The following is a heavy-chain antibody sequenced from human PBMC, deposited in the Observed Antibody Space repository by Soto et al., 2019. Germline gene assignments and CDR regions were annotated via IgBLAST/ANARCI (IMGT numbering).Heavy chain of an antibody. Sequence: QVQLQESGPGLVKPSQTLSLTYTVSGGSISSGGYYWSWIRQHPGKGLEWIGYIYYSGSTYYNPSLKSRVTISVDTSKNQFSLKLSSVTAADTAVYYCARDGSGAARGSYGMDVWGQGTTVTVSS. V-gene: IGHV4-31*03. CDR2: IYYSGST. CDR1: GGSISSGGYY. J-gene: IGHJ6*02. CDR3: ARDGSGAARGSYGMDV. D-gene: IGHD6-6*01.